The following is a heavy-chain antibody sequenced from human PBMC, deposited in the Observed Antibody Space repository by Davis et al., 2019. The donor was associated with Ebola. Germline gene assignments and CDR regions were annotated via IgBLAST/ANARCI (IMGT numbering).Heavy chain of an antibody. CDR2: IIPIFGTA. J-gene: IGHJ6*02. V-gene: IGHV1-69*13. CDR3: ARGTAKSIVATITHYYYGMDV. D-gene: IGHD5-12*01. Sequence: SVKVSCKASGGTFSSYAISWVRQAPGQGLEWMGGIIPIFGTANYAQKFQGRVTITADESTSTAYMELSSLRSADTAVYYCARGTAKSIVATITHYYYGMDVWGQGTTVTVSS. CDR1: GGTFSSYA.